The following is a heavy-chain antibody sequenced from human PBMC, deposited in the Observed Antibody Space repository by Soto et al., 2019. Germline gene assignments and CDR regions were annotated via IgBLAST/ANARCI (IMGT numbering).Heavy chain of an antibody. CDR1: RGSFSGYY. J-gene: IGHJ1*01. Sequence: LSLTCAVYRGSFSGYYWSWIGQTPGKGLEWIGETKHSGRTNYNPSHKSQLTISVDTSKNHFALKLSSVSTPDTAVYCWGRGRLYYCDPWRQGTLV. D-gene: IGHD3-22*01. V-gene: IGHV4-34*01. CDR2: TKHSGRT. CDR3: GRGRLYYCDP.